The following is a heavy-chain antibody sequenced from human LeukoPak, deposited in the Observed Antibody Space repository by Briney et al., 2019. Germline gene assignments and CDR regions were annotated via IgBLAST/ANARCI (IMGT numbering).Heavy chain of an antibody. Sequence: GGSLRLSCAASRFTFSSYGMSWVRQAPGKGLEWVSGISGSGGSTYYADSAKGRFTISRDNSKNTLYLQMNSLRVEDTAVYYCARDTYDFWRWVSESWGQGTLVTVSS. CDR2: ISGSGGST. J-gene: IGHJ4*02. CDR3: ARDTYDFWRWVSES. V-gene: IGHV3-23*01. D-gene: IGHD3-3*01. CDR1: RFTFSSYG.